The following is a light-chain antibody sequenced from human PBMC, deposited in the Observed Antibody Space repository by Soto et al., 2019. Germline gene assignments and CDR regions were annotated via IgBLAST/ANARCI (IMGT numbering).Light chain of an antibody. Sequence: EIVLTQSPGTLSLSPGERATLSCRASQSLRNNYLAWYQQKPGQAPRLLFYAASSRAAGIPDRFSGSGSGTDFTLTISRLAPEDFAVYHCQQYGSSPWTFGQGTRWIS. CDR3: QQYGSSPWT. V-gene: IGKV3-20*01. CDR1: QSLRNNY. CDR2: AAS. J-gene: IGKJ1*01.